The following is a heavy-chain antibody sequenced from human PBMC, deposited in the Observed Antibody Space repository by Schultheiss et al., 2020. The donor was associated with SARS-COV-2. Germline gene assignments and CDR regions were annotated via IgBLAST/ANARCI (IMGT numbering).Heavy chain of an antibody. J-gene: IGHJ6*02. V-gene: IGHV3-30*04. CDR3: ARDREITMVRGVNLLYYYYYGMDV. Sequence: GGSLRLSCAASGFTFSSYAMHWVRQAPGKGLEWVAVISYDGSNKYYADSVKGRFTISRDNSKNTLYLQMNSLRAEDTAVYYCARDREITMVRGVNLLYYYYYGMDVWGQGTTVTVSS. D-gene: IGHD3-10*01. CDR2: ISYDGSNK. CDR1: GFTFSSYA.